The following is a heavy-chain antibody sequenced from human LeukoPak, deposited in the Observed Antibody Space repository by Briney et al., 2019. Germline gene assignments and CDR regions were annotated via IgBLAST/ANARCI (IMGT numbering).Heavy chain of an antibody. J-gene: IGHJ6*03. Sequence: GGSLRLSCGASGFTFSSYAMSWVRQAPGKGLEWVSAISGSGGSTYYADSVKGRFTISRDNSKNTLYLQMNSLRAEDTAVYYCAKEEQQLVPIYYYYYMDVWGKGTTVTVSS. CDR3: AKEEQQLVPIYYYYYMDV. D-gene: IGHD6-13*01. V-gene: IGHV3-23*01. CDR2: ISGSGGST. CDR1: GFTFSSYA.